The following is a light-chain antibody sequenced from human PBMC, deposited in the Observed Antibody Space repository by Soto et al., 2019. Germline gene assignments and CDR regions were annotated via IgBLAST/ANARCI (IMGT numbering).Light chain of an antibody. CDR1: SGHISYA. V-gene: IGLV4-69*01. Sequence: QPVLTQSPSASASLGASVKLTCTLSSGHISYAIAWHQKQPGKGPRYLMDLNNDGSHTKGDGIPDRFSGSSSGADRYLIISSLQSEDEAEYYCQTWGTGFQFFGGGTKLTVL. CDR2: LNNDGSH. CDR3: QTWGTGFQF. J-gene: IGLJ2*01.